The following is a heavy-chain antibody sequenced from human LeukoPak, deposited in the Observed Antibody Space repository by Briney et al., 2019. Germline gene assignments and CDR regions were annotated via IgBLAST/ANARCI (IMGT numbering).Heavy chain of an antibody. J-gene: IGHJ4*02. D-gene: IGHD6-13*01. V-gene: IGHV3-23*01. CDR3: AKPDNSWSFDY. CDR1: GFTFNNYA. Sequence: PGGSLRLSCAASGFTFNNYAMSWVRQAPGKGLEWVSAIRGGGYSTYYADSVKGRFTISRDNSKNTMYLQMNSLRAEDTAVYYCAKPDNSWSFDYWGQGTLVTVSS. CDR2: IRGGGYST.